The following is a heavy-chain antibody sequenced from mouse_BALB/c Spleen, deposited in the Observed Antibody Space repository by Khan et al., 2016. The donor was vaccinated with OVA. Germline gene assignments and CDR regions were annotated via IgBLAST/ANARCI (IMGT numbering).Heavy chain of an antibody. CDR3: ARGGYGGFAY. Sequence: QVQLKQSGAELVKPGASVKLSCKASGYTFTSYDINWVRQRPEQGLEWIGWMFPGDGSTKYNENFKGKATLTTDKSSSTAYMQLSRLTSEDSGGYFGARGGYGGFAYWGQGTLVTVSA. CDR1: GYTFTSYD. CDR2: MFPGDGST. J-gene: IGHJ3*01. V-gene: IGHV1-85*01. D-gene: IGHD2-14*01.